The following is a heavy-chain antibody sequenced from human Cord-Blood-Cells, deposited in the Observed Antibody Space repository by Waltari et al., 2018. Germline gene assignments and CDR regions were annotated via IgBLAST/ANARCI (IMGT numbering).Heavy chain of an antibody. CDR1: GFTFSGSA. J-gene: IGHJ3*02. CDR3: TRLVEYDAFDI. Sequence: EVQLVESGGGLVQPGGSLKLSCAASGFTFSGSAMHWVRQASGKGLEWVGRIECKANSYATAYAASVKGRFTISRDDSKNTAYLQMNSLKTEDTAVYYCTRLVEYDAFDIWGQGTMVTVSS. CDR2: IECKANSYAT. V-gene: IGHV3-73*02. D-gene: IGHD3-16*02.